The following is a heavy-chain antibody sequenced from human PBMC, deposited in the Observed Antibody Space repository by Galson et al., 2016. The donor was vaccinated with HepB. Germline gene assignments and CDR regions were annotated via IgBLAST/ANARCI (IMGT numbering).Heavy chain of an antibody. CDR1: RFTFNNFG. Sequence: SLRLSCAASRFTFNNFGAHWVRQAPGKGLEWLAGIWYDGSTKYYADSVKGRVTISTDKPKDTAYLQINSLKVEDTAVYYCARGVQLYLGLLDFWGPGTLVTVSS. J-gene: IGHJ4*02. CDR3: ARGVQLYLGLLDF. CDR2: IWYDGSTK. D-gene: IGHD1-1*01. V-gene: IGHV3-33*01.